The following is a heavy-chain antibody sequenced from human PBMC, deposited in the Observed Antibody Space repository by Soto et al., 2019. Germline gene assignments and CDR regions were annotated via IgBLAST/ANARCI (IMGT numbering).Heavy chain of an antibody. CDR1: GGSISSGDYY. V-gene: IGHV4-30-4*01. CDR2: IYYSGST. J-gene: IGHJ4*02. D-gene: IGHD5-18*01. Sequence: QVQLQESGPGLVKPSQTLSLTCTVSGGSISSGDYYWRWIRQPPGKGLAWIGYIYYSGSTYYNPSLKSRVTIAVDTSKNQFSLKLSSVNAADTALYYCARGVDTAMARRPADYWGQGTLVTVSS. CDR3: ARGVDTAMARRPADY.